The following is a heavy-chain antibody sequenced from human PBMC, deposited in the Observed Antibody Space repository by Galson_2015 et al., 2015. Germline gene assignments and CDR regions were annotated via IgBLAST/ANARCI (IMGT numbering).Heavy chain of an antibody. CDR1: GFTFITYS. CDR2: ISYDGSNN. D-gene: IGHD2-15*01. CDR3: ARDYCSGDRCYSLLDY. V-gene: IGHV3-30*04. Sequence: SLRLSCAASGFTFITYSMHWVRQAPGKGLEWVALISYDGSNNYYADSVKGRFTISRDNSKNTLYLQMNSLRAEDTAVYYCARDYCSGDRCYSLLDYWGQGTLVTISS. J-gene: IGHJ4*02.